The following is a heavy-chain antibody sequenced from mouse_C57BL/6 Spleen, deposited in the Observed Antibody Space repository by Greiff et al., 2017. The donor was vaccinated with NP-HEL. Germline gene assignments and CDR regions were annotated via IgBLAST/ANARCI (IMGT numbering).Heavy chain of an antibody. D-gene: IGHD1-1*01. CDR2: IDPANGNT. CDR1: GFNIKNTY. J-gene: IGHJ3*01. CDR3: AREITTVVPFAY. Sequence: EVQGVESVAELVRPGAPVKLSCTASGFNIKNTYMHWVKQRPEQGLEWIGRIDPANGNTKYAPKFQGKATITADTSSNTAYLQLSSLTSEDTAIYYCAREITTVVPFAYWGQGTLVTVSA. V-gene: IGHV14-3*01.